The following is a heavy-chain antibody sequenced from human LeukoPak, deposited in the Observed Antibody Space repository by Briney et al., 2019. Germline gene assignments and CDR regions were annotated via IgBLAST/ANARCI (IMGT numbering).Heavy chain of an antibody. CDR3: ARRRGDFWSGYYFDY. J-gene: IGHJ4*02. Sequence: SETLSLTXTVSGDSISSGDYYWSWIRQPPGKGLEWIGYIYYSGSTYYNPSLKSRITISVDTSKNQFSLELSSVTAADTAVYYCARRRGDFWSGYYFDYWGQGTLVTVSS. V-gene: IGHV4-30-4*08. CDR1: GDSISSGDYY. CDR2: IYYSGST. D-gene: IGHD3-3*01.